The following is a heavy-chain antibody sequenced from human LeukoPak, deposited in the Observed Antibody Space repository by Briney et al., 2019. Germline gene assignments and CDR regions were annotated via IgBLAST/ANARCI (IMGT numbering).Heavy chain of an antibody. CDR1: GFTFSSYS. Sequence: PGGSLRLSCAASGFTFSSYSMNWVRQAPGKGLEWVSSISSSSSYIYYADSVKGRFTISRDNAKNSLYLQMNSLRAEDTAVYYCARDKAGTSSRDGMDVWGQGTTVTVSS. CDR2: ISSSSSYI. J-gene: IGHJ6*02. CDR3: ARDKAGTSSRDGMDV. D-gene: IGHD6-19*01. V-gene: IGHV3-21*01.